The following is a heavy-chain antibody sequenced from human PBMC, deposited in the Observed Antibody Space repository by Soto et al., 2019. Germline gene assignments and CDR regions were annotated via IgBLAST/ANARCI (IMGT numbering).Heavy chain of an antibody. CDR3: VKERSGHSYADS. J-gene: IGHJ4*02. Sequence: LRLSCAASGLTFSNYAMSWLRQPPGKGLEWVSAISGSGDRTYYADSVKGRFTISRDNSKNTLSLQMNSLRAEDSAVYYCVKERSGHSYADSWGQGTLVTVSS. D-gene: IGHD5-18*01. CDR2: ISGSGDRT. V-gene: IGHV3-23*01. CDR1: GLTFSNYA.